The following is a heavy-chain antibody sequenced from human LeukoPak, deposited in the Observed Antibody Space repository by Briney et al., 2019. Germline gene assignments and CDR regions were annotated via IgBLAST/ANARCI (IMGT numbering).Heavy chain of an antibody. V-gene: IGHV4-4*07. CDR2: IYTSGST. J-gene: IGHJ3*02. Sequence: SETLSLTCTVSGGSISRHYWSWIRQPAGKGLQWIGRIYTSGSTSYNPSLKSRVTISLNKSNNQFSLRLTSVTAADTAVYYCARRGYYDSSGNDAFDIWGQGTTVTVSS. D-gene: IGHD3-22*01. CDR1: GGSISRHY. CDR3: ARRGYYDSSGNDAFDI.